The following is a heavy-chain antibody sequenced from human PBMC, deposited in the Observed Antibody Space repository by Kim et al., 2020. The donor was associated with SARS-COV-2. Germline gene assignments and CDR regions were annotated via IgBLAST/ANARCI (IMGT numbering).Heavy chain of an antibody. D-gene: IGHD5-12*01. CDR3: ARWLHGGPFDY. CDR2: IYYSGST. Sequence: SETLSLTCTVSGGSISSYYWSWIRQPPGKGLEWIGYIYYSGSTNYNPSLKSRVTISVDTSKNQFSLKLSSVTAADTAVYYCARWLHGGPFDYWGQGTLVTVSS. CDR1: GGSISSYY. V-gene: IGHV4-59*13. J-gene: IGHJ4*02.